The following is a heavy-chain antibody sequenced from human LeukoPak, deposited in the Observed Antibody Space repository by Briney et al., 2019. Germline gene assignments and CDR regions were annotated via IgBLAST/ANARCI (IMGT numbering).Heavy chain of an antibody. V-gene: IGHV3-64*01. CDR3: ARGGATTLFDY. D-gene: IGHD1-26*01. CDR2: ITSNGDKT. CDR1: GFTFSSYA. Sequence: PGGSLRLSCAASGFTFSSYAMHWVRQAPGKGLEYVSAITSNGDKTYYGNSVKGRFTISRDNSKNTLYLQMGSLRIEDTAVYYCARGGATTLFDYWGQGTLVTVSS. J-gene: IGHJ4*02.